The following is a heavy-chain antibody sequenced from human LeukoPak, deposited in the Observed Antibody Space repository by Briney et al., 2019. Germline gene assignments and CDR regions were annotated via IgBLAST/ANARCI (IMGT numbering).Heavy chain of an antibody. D-gene: IGHD3-10*01. J-gene: IGHJ4*02. V-gene: IGHV1-46*01. CDR2: INPSGGST. Sequence: ASVTVSCKASGYTFTNYYMHWVRQAPGQGLEWMGIINPSGGSTNYAQKFQGRVTMTRATSTTTTYKELSRMRCGDTAVYFCARRGAGGDYLDYWGQGTLVTVSS. CDR3: ARRGAGGDYLDY. CDR1: GYTFTNYY.